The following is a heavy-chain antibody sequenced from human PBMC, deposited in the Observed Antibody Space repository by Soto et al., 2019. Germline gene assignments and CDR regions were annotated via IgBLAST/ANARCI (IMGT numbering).Heavy chain of an antibody. D-gene: IGHD3-3*01. CDR2: TYYRSKWYN. CDR1: GDSVSSNSAA. V-gene: IGHV6-1*01. J-gene: IGHJ5*02. CDR3: AREPDFWSGYDMRFDP. Sequence: QVPLQQSGPGLVKPSQTLSLTCAISGDSVSSNSAAWNWIRQSPPRGLEWLGRTYYRSKWYNDYAVSVKSRIAINPDTSKNQFSLQLNSVTPEDTAVYYCAREPDFWSGYDMRFDPWGQGTLVTVSS.